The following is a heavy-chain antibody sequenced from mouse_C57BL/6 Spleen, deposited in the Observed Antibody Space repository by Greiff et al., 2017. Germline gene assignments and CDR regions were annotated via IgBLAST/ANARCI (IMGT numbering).Heavy chain of an antibody. CDR1: GYTFTDYN. Sequence: VQLKESGPELVKPGASVKMSCKASGYTFTDYNMHWVKQSHGKSLEWIGYINPNNGGTSYNQKFKGKATLTVNKSSSTAYMELRSLTSEDSAVYYCAELVWFAYWGQGTLVTVSA. D-gene: IGHD4-1*01. CDR3: AELVWFAY. J-gene: IGHJ3*01. V-gene: IGHV1-22*01. CDR2: INPNNGGT.